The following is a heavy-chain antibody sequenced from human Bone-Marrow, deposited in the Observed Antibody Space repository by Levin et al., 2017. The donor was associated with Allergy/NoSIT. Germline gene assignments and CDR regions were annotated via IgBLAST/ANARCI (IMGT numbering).Heavy chain of an antibody. V-gene: IGHV4-39*01. J-gene: IGHJ4*01. CDR1: GDSINNTNYC. D-gene: IGHD3-10*01. Sequence: SQTLSLTCTVSGDSINNTNYCWAWIRQPPGKGLEWIGSICNSGTTYYSPSLKSRVTLSVETSKDQFSLKLSSMTSADTAVYFCARPSTTIRGIIITNFDYWGHGTLVTVSS. CDR2: ICNSGTT. CDR3: ARPSTTIRGIIITNFDY.